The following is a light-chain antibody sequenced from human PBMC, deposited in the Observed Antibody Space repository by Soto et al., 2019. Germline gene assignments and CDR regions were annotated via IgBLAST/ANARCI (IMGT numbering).Light chain of an antibody. V-gene: IGKV1-39*01. CDR1: QSISSY. CDR3: QQSYSTPRT. CDR2: AAS. Sequence: DIQMTQSPSSLSASVGDRVTITCRASQSISSYLNGYQQKPGKAPKLLIYAASSLQSGVPSRFSGGGSGTDFTLTISSLRPEDFATYYCQQSYSTPRTFGQGTK. J-gene: IGKJ1*01.